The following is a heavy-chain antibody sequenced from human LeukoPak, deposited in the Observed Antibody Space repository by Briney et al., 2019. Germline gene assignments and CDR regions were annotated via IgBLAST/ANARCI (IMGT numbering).Heavy chain of an antibody. J-gene: IGHJ4*02. CDR2: MYYRGNT. V-gene: IGHV4-39*01. D-gene: IGHD3-22*01. CDR3: ARYDDSSGQYMGGIGY. CDR1: GGSISGSGCY. Sequence: SETLSLTCTVSGGSISGSGCYWGWIRQPPGKGLEWIGSMYYRGNTYHNPSLKSRVTISADTSKNQFSLRLSSVTATDTAVYYCARYDDSSGQYMGGIGYWGQGTLITVSS.